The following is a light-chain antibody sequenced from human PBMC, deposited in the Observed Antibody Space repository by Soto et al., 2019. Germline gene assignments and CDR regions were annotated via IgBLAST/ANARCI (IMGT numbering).Light chain of an antibody. Sequence: DIQMTQSPSSLSASVGDRVTITCRASQRISSYLNWYQQKPGKAPKLLIYAASSLQSGVPSRFSGSGSGTYFTLTISSLQPEDFATYYCQQSYSTPQTFGQGTKLEIK. J-gene: IGKJ2*01. CDR2: AAS. V-gene: IGKV1-39*01. CDR1: QRISSY. CDR3: QQSYSTPQT.